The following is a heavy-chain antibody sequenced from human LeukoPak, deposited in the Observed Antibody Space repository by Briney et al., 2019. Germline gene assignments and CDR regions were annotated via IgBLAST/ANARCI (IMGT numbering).Heavy chain of an antibody. CDR1: GGTFSSYA. D-gene: IGHD2-2*01. CDR3: ASDILVVPAGIGDNWFDP. V-gene: IGHV1-69*05. J-gene: IGHJ5*02. Sequence: SVKVSCKASGGTFSSYAISWVRQAPGQGLEWMGRIIPIFGTANYAQKFQGRVTITTDESTSTAYMELSSLRSEDTAVYYCASDILVVPAGIGDNWFDPWGQGTLVTVSS. CDR2: IIPIFGTA.